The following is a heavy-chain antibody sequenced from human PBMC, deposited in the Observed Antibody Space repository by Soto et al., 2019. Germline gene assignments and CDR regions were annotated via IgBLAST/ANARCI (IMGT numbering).Heavy chain of an antibody. V-gene: IGHV4-4*02. CDR2: IYHSGST. CDR1: GGSISSSNW. Sequence: QVQLQESGPGLVKPSGTLSLTCAVSGGSISSSNWWSWVRQPPGKGLEWIGEIYHSGSTNYNPSLRSGVTIPVAKPKNQFSLKLSSVTVADTAVYYWASSDETHFDYWGQGTLVTVSS. CDR3: ASSDETHFDY. J-gene: IGHJ4*02.